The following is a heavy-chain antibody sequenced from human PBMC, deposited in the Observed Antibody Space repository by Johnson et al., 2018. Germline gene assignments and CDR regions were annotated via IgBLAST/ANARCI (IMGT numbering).Heavy chain of an antibody. CDR1: GGTFSSYT. J-gene: IGHJ6*03. CDR2: IIPTLGIA. Sequence: QVQLVQSGAGVKKPGSSVKVSCKASGGTFSSYTISWVRQAPGQGPERLGRIIPTLGIANYAQQFPGRVPITADKSTSTAFMHLSSLRSEDTAVYSCASCRFYYYYYMDVWGKGTTVTVSS. V-gene: IGHV1-69*09. CDR3: ASCRFYYYYYMDV.